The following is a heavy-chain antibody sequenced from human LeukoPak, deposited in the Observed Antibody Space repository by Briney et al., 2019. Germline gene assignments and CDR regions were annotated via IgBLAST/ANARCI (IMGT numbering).Heavy chain of an antibody. CDR3: AINSGTYHEGDAFDI. J-gene: IGHJ3*02. CDR1: GFTFSNYG. V-gene: IGHV3-30*03. Sequence: GGSLRLSCATSGFTFSNYGMHWVRQAPGKGLEWVAVISYDAGNKYYADSVKGRFTISRDNSKNTLYLQMIGLRAEDTAVYYCAINSGTYHEGDAFDIWGQGTMVTVSS. CDR2: ISYDAGNK. D-gene: IGHD1-26*01.